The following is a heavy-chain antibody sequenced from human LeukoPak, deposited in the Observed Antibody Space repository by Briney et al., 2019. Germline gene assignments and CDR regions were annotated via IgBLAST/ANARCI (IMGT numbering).Heavy chain of an antibody. Sequence: GASVKVSCKASGFTFTSSAMQWVRQARGQRLEWIGWIVVGSGNTNYAQKFQERVTITRDMSTSTAYMELSSLRSEDTAVYYCARVGSSSSGRWFDPWGQGTLVTVSS. V-gene: IGHV1-58*02. D-gene: IGHD6-6*01. CDR3: ARVGSSSSGRWFDP. CDR1: GFTFTSSA. J-gene: IGHJ5*02. CDR2: IVVGSGNT.